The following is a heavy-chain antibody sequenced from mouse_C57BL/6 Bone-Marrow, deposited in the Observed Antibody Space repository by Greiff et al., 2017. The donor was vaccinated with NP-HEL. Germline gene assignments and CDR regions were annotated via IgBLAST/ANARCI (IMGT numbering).Heavy chain of an antibody. D-gene: IGHD2-13*01. CDR2: IDPSDSDT. CDR3: TRCPDYYYAMDY. V-gene: IGHV1-52*01. J-gene: IGHJ4*01. CDR1: GYTFTSYW. Sequence: QVQLQQSGAELVRPGSSVKLSCKASGYTFTSYWMHWVKQRPIQGLEWIGNIDPSDSDTHYNQKFKDKATLTVDKSSSTAYMQLSSLTSEDSAVYYCTRCPDYYYAMDYWGRGTSVTVSS.